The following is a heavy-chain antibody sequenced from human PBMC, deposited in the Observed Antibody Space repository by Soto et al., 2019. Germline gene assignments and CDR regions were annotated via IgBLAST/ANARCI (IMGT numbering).Heavy chain of an antibody. CDR3: ARDRQADY. V-gene: IGHV3-23*01. Sequence: PGGSLRLSCAASGFTFSNYAMSWVRQAPGKGLEWVSGISGSGQSTYYADSVKGRFTISRDNSKNTLYLQMNSLRAEDTAVYYYARDRQADYWGQGTLVTVSS. CDR1: GFTFSNYA. CDR2: ISGSGQST. J-gene: IGHJ4*02.